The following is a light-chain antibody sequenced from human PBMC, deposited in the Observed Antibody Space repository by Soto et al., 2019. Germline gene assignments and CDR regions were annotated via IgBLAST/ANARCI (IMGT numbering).Light chain of an antibody. V-gene: IGKV3-20*01. CDR2: GAS. J-gene: IGKJ3*01. CDR3: QQYGTPLFT. CDR1: QSVTNNF. Sequence: IVLTQSPGTLSLSPGERATLSCGASQSVTNNFLAWYQQKPGQAPRLLIYGASSRATGVPDRFSGSGSGTDFTRTISRLEPGDFAVYYCQQYGTPLFTFGPGTKGDIK.